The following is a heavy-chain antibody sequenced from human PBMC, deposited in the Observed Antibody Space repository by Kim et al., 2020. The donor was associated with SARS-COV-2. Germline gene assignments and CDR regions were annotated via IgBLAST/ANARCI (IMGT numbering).Heavy chain of an antibody. CDR2: IYYSGST. D-gene: IGHD1-26*01. CDR1: GGSISSSSYY. J-gene: IGHJ4*02. Sequence: SETLSLTCTVSGGSISSSSYYWGWIRQPPGKGLEWIGSIYYSGSTYYNPSLKSRVTISVDTSKNQFSLKLSSVTAADTAVYYCARRVIVGATIVDYWGQGTLVTVSS. CDR3: ARRVIVGATIVDY. V-gene: IGHV4-39*01.